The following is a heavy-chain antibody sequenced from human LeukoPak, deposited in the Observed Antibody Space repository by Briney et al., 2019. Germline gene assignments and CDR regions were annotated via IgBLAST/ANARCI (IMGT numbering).Heavy chain of an antibody. D-gene: IGHD2-2*01. J-gene: IGHJ4*02. CDR3: ARAPGGRYFDY. Sequence: SVKVSCRASGGTFSSYAISWVRQAPGQGLEWMGGIIPIFGTANYAQKFQGRVTITTDESTSTAYMELSSLRSGDTAVYYCARAPGGRYFDYWGQGTLVAVSS. V-gene: IGHV1-69*05. CDR2: IIPIFGTA. CDR1: GGTFSSYA.